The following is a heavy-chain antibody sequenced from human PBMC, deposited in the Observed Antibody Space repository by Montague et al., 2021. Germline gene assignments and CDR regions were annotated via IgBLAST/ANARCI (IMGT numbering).Heavy chain of an antibody. J-gene: IGHJ4*02. CDR3: SRDREAAPFDY. CDR2: IFHSGST. D-gene: IGHD2-15*01. Sequence: SETLSLTCTVSGYSISSGYYWGWIRQPPGKGLVWIGSIFHSGSTYYNPSLKSRVTISVDTSKNQFSLKMTSLTAADTARYYCSRDREAAPFDYRGQGTPVTVSS. CDR1: GYSISSGYY. V-gene: IGHV4-38-2*02.